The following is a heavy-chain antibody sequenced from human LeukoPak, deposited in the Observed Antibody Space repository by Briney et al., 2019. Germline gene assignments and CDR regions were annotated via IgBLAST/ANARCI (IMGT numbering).Heavy chain of an antibody. Sequence: QTGGSLRLSCAASGFTFSSYWMSWVRQAPGKGLEWVANIKQDGSEKYYVDSVKGRFTISRDNAKNSLYLQMNSLRAEDTAVYYCARVGQRGWELLFRVYYFDYWGQGTLVTVSS. CDR2: IKQDGSEK. CDR1: GFTFSSYW. V-gene: IGHV3-7*01. D-gene: IGHD1-26*01. J-gene: IGHJ4*02. CDR3: ARVGQRGWELLFRVYYFDY.